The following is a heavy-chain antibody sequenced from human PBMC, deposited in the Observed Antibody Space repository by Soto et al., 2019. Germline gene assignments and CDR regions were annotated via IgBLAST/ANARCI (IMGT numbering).Heavy chain of an antibody. CDR3: ASGWGHSDSTGYYMYFDV. D-gene: IGHD3-9*01. CDR2: TIPNFGTA. J-gene: IGHJ1*01. CDR1: GGYFSSLS. Sequence: QVQLVQSGAEVKKPGSSVKLSCKASGGYFSSLSISWVRQAPGQGLEWMGGTIPNFGTADYAQNFQGRVTLTADEKTRTVYMELTSLPSDDAALYYCASGWGHSDSTGYYMYFDVWGQGTLVTVSS. V-gene: IGHV1-69*01.